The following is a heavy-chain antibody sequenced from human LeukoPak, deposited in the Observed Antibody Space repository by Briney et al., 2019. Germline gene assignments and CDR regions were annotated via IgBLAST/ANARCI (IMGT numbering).Heavy chain of an antibody. J-gene: IGHJ4*02. CDR2: IKQDGSEK. CDR1: GFTLRSYT. V-gene: IGHV3-7*03. D-gene: IGHD2-8*02. CDR3: AGHARGSYLVY. Sequence: GGSLRLSCAASGFTLRSYTMNWVRQAPGKGLEWVANIKQDGSEKYYVDSVKGRFTTSRDDAKNSLFLQMNNLRVEDTAIYYCAGHARGSYLVYWGQGTLVTVSS.